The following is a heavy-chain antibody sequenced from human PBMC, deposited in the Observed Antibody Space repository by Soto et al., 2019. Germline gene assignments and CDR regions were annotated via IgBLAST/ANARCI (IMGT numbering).Heavy chain of an antibody. CDR2: IYYSGSS. CDR3: ARSRGSNWPTPQSRYYYYGMDV. CDR1: GGSISSGGYC. Sequence: SETLSLTCTVSGGSISSGGYCWSWIRQHPGKGLEWIGYIYYSGSSYYNPSLKSRVTISVDTSTNQFSLKLSSATAAAPAVYYCARSRGSNWPTPQSRYYYYGMDVWGQGTTVTVSS. D-gene: IGHD6-13*01. V-gene: IGHV4-31*03. J-gene: IGHJ6*02.